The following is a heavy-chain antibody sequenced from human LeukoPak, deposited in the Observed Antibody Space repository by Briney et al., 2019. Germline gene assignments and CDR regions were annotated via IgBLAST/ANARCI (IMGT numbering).Heavy chain of an antibody. CDR3: ARGGGRLVEY. J-gene: IGHJ4*02. CDR1: GFTFSSYW. V-gene: IGHV3-7*05. D-gene: IGHD2/OR15-2a*01. CDR2: IKEDGSEK. Sequence: GGSLRLSCAASGFTFSSYWMSWVRQAPGKGLEWAANIKEDGSEKNYVDSVKGRFTISRDNAKNSLYLQMNSLRDEDTVVYYCARGGGRLVEYWGQGNLVTVSS.